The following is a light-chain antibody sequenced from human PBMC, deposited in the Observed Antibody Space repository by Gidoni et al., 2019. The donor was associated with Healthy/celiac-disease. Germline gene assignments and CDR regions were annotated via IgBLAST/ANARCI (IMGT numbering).Light chain of an antibody. CDR1: QSVSSN. J-gene: IGKJ4*01. Sequence: EIVMTQSPATLSVSQGERATLSCRASQSVSSNLAWYQQKPGQAPRLLIYGASTRATGIPARFSGSGSGTEFTLTISSLQSEDFAVYYCQQYNNWPDTFGGGTKVEIK. CDR3: QQYNNWPDT. V-gene: IGKV3-15*01. CDR2: GAS.